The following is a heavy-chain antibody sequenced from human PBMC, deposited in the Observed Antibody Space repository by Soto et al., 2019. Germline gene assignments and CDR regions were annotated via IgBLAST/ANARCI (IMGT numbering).Heavy chain of an antibody. V-gene: IGHV3-11*01. Sequence: GGSLRLSCAASGFTFSDSYMSWIRRAPGKGLEWISYITFGGNTVYYADSLKGRFTISRDNAKNSLYLQMNRLRAEDTAVYYCARVSWREKYGMDVWDQGSTVTVS. CDR1: GFTFSDSY. J-gene: IGHJ6*02. CDR2: ITFGGNTV. CDR3: ARVSWREKYGMDV.